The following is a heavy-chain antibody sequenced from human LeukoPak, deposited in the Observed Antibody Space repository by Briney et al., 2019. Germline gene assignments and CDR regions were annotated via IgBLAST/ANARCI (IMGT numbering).Heavy chain of an antibody. J-gene: IGHJ3*02. CDR3: AVPTVIDAFDI. CDR1: GYDFTSVG. CDR2: ISAYNGNT. V-gene: IGHV1-18*01. Sequence: GASVKVSCKASGYDFTSVGITWVRRAPGQGLEWMGWISAYNGNTNYAQKVQGRVTMTTDTSTSTAYMELRSLRSDDTAVYYCAVPTVIDAFDIWGQGTMVTVSS. D-gene: IGHD4-17*01.